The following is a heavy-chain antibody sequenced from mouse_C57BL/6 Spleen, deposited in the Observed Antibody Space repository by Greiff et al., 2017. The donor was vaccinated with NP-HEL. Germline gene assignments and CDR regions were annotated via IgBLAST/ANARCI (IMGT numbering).Heavy chain of an antibody. D-gene: IGHD1-1*01. V-gene: IGHV1-80*01. Sequence: QVQLQQSGAELVKPGASVKISCKASGYAFSSYWMNWVKQRPGKGLEWIGQIYPGDGDPHYNGKFKGKATLTADKSSSTADMQLSSLTSEDSAVYFCARGGVMTTVVATEYGDDWGQGTTLTVSS. J-gene: IGHJ2*01. CDR2: IYPGDGDP. CDR3: ARGGVMTTVVATEYGDD. CDR1: GYAFSSYW.